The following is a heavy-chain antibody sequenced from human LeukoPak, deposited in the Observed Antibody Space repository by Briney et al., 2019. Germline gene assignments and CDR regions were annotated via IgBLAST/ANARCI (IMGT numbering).Heavy chain of an antibody. CDR1: GFTFSSYG. J-gene: IGHJ1*01. Sequence: PGRSLRLSCTASGFTFSSYGMHWVRQAPGKGLEWVAVISYDGSNKYYADSVKGRFTISRDNSKNTLYLQMNSLRAEDTALYYCAAYRFQHWGQGTLVTVSS. V-gene: IGHV3-30*03. CDR3: AAYRFQH. CDR2: ISYDGSNK.